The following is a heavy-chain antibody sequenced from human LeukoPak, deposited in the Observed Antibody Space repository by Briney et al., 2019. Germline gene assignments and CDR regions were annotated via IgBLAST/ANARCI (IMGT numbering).Heavy chain of an antibody. CDR1: GLTFSSYS. V-gene: IGHV3-48*01. CDR2: ISSSRSTI. J-gene: IGHJ4*02. CDR3: ATSPYDSSGYYWFDY. Sequence: GGSLRLSCAASGLTFSSYSMNWVRQAPGKGLEWVSYISSSRSTIYYADSVKGRFTISRDNAKNSLYLQMNSLRAEDTAVYYCATSPYDSSGYYWFDYWGQGTLVTVSS. D-gene: IGHD3-22*01.